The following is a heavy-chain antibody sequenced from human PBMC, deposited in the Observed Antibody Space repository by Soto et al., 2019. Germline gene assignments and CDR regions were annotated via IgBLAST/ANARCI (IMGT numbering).Heavy chain of an antibody. V-gene: IGHV1-2*02. CDR3: ARDLAAAGEDLDY. CDR1: GYTFSGYY. D-gene: IGHD6-13*01. J-gene: IGHJ4*02. CDR2: INPNSGGT. Sequence: ASVKVSCKASGYTFSGYYMHWVRQAPGQGLEWMGWINPNSGGTNYEQKFQGRVTMTTDTPINTAYMGLSRLTSDDTAVYYCARDLAAAGEDLDYWGQGTLVTVSS.